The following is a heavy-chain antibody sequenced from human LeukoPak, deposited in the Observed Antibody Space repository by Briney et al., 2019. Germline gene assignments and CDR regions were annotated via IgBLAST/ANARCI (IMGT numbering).Heavy chain of an antibody. CDR2: IKSKTIGGTT. CDR1: GFPFRNAW. J-gene: IGHJ6*03. Sequence: GGSLRLSCAASGFPFRNAWMSWVRQAPGKGLEWVGGIKSKTIGGTTNYAPPVKGRSTISRDDSKNTLYLQMNSLKTEDTAVYYCTTDWVVVVPAAISWTEDYYYMDVWGKGTTVTVSS. CDR3: TTDWVVVVPAAISWTEDYYYMDV. V-gene: IGHV3-15*01. D-gene: IGHD2-2*01.